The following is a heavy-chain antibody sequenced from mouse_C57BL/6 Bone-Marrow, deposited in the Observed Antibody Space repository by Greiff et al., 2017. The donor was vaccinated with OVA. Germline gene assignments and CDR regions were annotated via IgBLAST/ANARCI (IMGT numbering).Heavy chain of an antibody. V-gene: IGHV1-81*01. J-gene: IGHJ2*01. D-gene: IGHD1-1*01. Sequence: QVQLQQSGAELARPGASVKLSCKASGYTFTSYGISWVKQRTGQGLEWIGEIYPRSGNTYYNEKFKGKATLTADKSSSTAYMELRSLTSEDSAVYFCARWGFYYGSSYVGYFDYWGQGTTLTVSS. CDR3: ARWGFYYGSSYVGYFDY. CDR2: IYPRSGNT. CDR1: GYTFTSYG.